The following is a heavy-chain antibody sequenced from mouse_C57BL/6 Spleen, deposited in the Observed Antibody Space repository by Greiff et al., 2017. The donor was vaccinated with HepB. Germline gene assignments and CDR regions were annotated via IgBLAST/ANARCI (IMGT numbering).Heavy chain of an antibody. J-gene: IGHJ4*01. D-gene: IGHD2-4*01. Sequence: VQLKESGAELVRPGASVKLSCTASGFNIKDDYMHWVKQRPEQGLEWIGWIDPENGDTEYASKFQGKATITADTSSNTAYLQLSSLTSEDTAVYYCTSDYAGGYYAMDYWGQGTSVTVSS. CDR1: GFNIKDDY. CDR2: IDPENGDT. CDR3: TSDYAGGYYAMDY. V-gene: IGHV14-4*01.